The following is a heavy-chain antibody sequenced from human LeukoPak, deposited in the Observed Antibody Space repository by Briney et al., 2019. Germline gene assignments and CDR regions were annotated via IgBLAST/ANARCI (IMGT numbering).Heavy chain of an antibody. CDR2: IWYDGSNK. V-gene: IGHV3-33*01. Sequence: HPGGSLRLSCAASGFTFSSYGMHWVRQAPGKGLEWVAVIWYDGSNKYYADSVKGRFTISRDNSKNKLYLQMNSLRAEDTAVYYCAREQLWANLDYWGQGTLVTVSS. D-gene: IGHD5-18*01. CDR1: GFTFSSYG. J-gene: IGHJ4*02. CDR3: AREQLWANLDY.